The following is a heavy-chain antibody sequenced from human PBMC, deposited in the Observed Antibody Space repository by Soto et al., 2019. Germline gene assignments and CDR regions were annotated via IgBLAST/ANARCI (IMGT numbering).Heavy chain of an antibody. CDR3: ARQKSGIAAAPPEAFDY. D-gene: IGHD6-13*01. J-gene: IGHJ4*02. Sequence: PSETLSLTCTVSGGSISSSSYYWGWIRQPPGKGLEWIGSIYYSGSTYYNPSLKSRVTISVDTSKNQFSLKLSSVTAADTAVYYCARQKSGIAAAPPEAFDYWGQGTLVTVSS. V-gene: IGHV4-39*01. CDR2: IYYSGST. CDR1: GGSISSSSYY.